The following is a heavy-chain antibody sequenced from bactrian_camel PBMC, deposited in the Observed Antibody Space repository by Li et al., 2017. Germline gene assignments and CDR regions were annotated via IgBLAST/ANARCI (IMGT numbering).Heavy chain of an antibody. CDR1: GYDPIYLC. J-gene: IGHJ4*01. CDR3: VRDLFSGFDTY. Sequence: VQLVESGGGSVQAGRSLRLSCAISGYDPIYLCMGWFRQAPGKEREGVAAIDSGSATTYYADSAKGRFTISRDIAKNTVYLEMNGLSPDETAVYYCVRDLFSGFDTYWGQGTQVTVS. D-gene: IGHD1*01. CDR2: IDSGSATT. V-gene: IGHV3S40*01.